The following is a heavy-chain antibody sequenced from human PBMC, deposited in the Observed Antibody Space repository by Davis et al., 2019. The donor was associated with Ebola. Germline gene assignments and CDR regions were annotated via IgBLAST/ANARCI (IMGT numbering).Heavy chain of an antibody. D-gene: IGHD6-19*01. J-gene: IGHJ6*04. CDR2: VRSHGSDD. CDR3: ARDRWLEIIAVAGSPYYGMDV. CDR1: GFTFNIFD. V-gene: IGHV3-30*02. Sequence: GESLKISCAASGFTFNIFDMHWVRQAPGRGLEWVAFVRSHGSDDHYADSVKGRFTISRDNSKNTLYLQMNSLRAEDTAVYYCARDRWLEIIAVAGSPYYGMDVWGKGTTVTVSS.